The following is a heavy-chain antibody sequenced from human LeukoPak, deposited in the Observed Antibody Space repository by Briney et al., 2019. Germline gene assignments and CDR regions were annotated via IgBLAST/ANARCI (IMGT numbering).Heavy chain of an antibody. Sequence: SGGSLRLPCAASGFTFSSYSMNWVRQAPGKGLEWVSFISNSDDTRYYADTVRGRFTISRDDAKNSLYLQMSSLRDGDTAVYYCVRGYYSNSFDFWGQGTVVTVSS. D-gene: IGHD2/OR15-2a*01. CDR2: ISNSDDTR. CDR3: VRGYYSNSFDF. CDR1: GFTFSSYS. V-gene: IGHV3-48*02. J-gene: IGHJ3*01.